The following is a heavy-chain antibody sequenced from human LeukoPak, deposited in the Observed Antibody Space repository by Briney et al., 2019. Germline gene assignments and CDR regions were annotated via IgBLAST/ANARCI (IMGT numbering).Heavy chain of an antibody. CDR1: GGSINSYY. D-gene: IGHD4-17*01. CDR3: ARRGDYGDYTVYFDY. V-gene: IGHV4-59*08. J-gene: IGHJ4*02. CDR2: IYYSGSP. Sequence: PSETLSLTCTVSGGSINSYYWSWIRQPPGKGLEWIGDIYYSGSPDYSPSLKSRVTISVATSKNQFSLKLSSVTAADTAVYYCARRGDYGDYTVYFDYWGQGTLVTVSS.